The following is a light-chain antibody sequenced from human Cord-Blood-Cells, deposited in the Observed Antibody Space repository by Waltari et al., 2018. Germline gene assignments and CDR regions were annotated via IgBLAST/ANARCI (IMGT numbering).Light chain of an antibody. CDR3: AAWDDSLSGPV. Sequence: QHVLTHPPPAPGTPGQTVTISCSGIRPNIGSNTVNWYQQLPGTAPKLLIYRNNQRPSGVPDRFSGSKSGTSASLAISGLRAEDEADYYCAAWDDSLSGPVFGGGTKLTVL. J-gene: IGLJ2*01. CDR2: RNN. CDR1: RPNIGSNT. V-gene: IGLV1-47*01.